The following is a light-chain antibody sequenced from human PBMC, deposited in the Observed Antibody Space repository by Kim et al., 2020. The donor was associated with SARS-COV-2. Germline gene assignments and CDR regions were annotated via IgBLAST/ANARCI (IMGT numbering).Light chain of an antibody. CDR1: QIVSSS. V-gene: IGKV3-15*01. CDR2: GAS. Sequence: ETVMTQSPATLSVSPGERVTLSCRASQIVSSSLAWYQQKPGQAPRLLIYGASARATGTPARFSGSASGTEFTLTISSLQSEDFAVYYCQQYNNWGRTFGEGRKGE. J-gene: IGKJ4*01. CDR3: QQYNNWGRT.